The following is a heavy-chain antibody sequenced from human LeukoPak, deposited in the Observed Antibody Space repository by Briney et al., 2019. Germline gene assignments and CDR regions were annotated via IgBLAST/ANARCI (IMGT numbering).Heavy chain of an antibody. D-gene: IGHD6-13*01. CDR2: MNTDTTNT. V-gene: IGHV1-8*01. Sequence: ASVKVSCKASGYTFSSYDINWVRQATGQGLEGLGWMNTDTTNTGYAQKFQGRVTQTSNTPMNTAYMELRKLTSKDMAVYYCARGPPESTSSDYWGQGSLVADSS. CDR1: GYTFSSYD. J-gene: IGHJ4*02. CDR3: ARGPPESTSSDY.